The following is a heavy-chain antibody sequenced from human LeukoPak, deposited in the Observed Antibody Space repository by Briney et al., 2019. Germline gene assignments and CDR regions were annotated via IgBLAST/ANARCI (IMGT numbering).Heavy chain of an antibody. CDR2: INHSGGT. V-gene: IGHV4-34*01. D-gene: IGHD5-18*01. CDR3: ARDRRIQLWTTGLYYFDY. J-gene: IGHJ4*02. CDR1: GGSFSGYY. Sequence: SETLSLTCAVYGGSFSGYYWSWIRQPPGKGLEWIGEINHSGGTNYNPSLKSRVTISVDTSKNQFSLKLSSATAADTAVYYCARDRRIQLWTTGLYYFDYWGQGTLVTVSS.